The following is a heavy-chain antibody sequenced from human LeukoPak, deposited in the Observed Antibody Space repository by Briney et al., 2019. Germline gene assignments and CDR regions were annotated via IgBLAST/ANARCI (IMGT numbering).Heavy chain of an antibody. Sequence: GGSLRLSCAASGFTFISYGMRWVRQAPGKGLEWVGFISDDGRNKKYADSVKGRFTISRDNSEATLYLQMNSMRDEDTAVYYCEKRTSDYGDYVTYFDYWGQGTLVTVSS. J-gene: IGHJ4*02. V-gene: IGHV3-30*18. CDR3: EKRTSDYGDYVTYFDY. D-gene: IGHD4-17*01. CDR2: ISDDGRNK. CDR1: GFTFISYG.